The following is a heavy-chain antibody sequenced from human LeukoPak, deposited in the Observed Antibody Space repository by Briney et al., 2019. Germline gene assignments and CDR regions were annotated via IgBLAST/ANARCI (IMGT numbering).Heavy chain of an antibody. CDR2: INPSGGST. CDR3: ARGPSGYCSGGACYYKSHYMDV. V-gene: IGHV1-46*01. J-gene: IGHJ6*03. D-gene: IGHD2-15*01. Sequence: ASVKVSCKASGYTFTSYYMHWVRQAPGQGLEWMGIINPSGGSTSYAQKFQGRVTMTRDMSTSTVYMEPSSLRSEDTAVYYCARGPSGYCSGGACYYKSHYMDVWGKGTTVTISS. CDR1: GYTFTSYY.